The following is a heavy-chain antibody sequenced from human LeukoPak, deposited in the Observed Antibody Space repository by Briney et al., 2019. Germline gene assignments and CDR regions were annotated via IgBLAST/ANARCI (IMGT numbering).Heavy chain of an antibody. CDR3: ARQSAITIYGY. CDR2: IYTSGST. Sequence: SETLSLTCTVSGGSISSGSYYWSWIRQPAGKGLEWIGRIYTSGSTNYNPSLKGRVTISVDTSKNQFSLKLSSVTAADTAVYYCARQSAITIYGYWGQGTMVTVSS. CDR1: GGSISSGSYY. D-gene: IGHD3-3*01. J-gene: IGHJ4*02. V-gene: IGHV4-61*02.